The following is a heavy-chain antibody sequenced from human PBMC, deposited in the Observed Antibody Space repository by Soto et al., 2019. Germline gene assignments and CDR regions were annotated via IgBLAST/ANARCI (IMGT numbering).Heavy chain of an antibody. CDR1: GFTFSSYW. D-gene: IGHD3-10*01. CDR2: IDEYGNTI. Sequence: EVQLVESGGGLVQPGGSLRLSCAASGFTFSSYWMHWVRQVPGKGLLWVSRIDEYGNTINYADSVKGRFTISRDKARNTLYLEMNSLRSEDTALYYCTRDIGGKGAYWGPGTLVTVSS. J-gene: IGHJ4*02. V-gene: IGHV3-74*01. CDR3: TRDIGGKGAY.